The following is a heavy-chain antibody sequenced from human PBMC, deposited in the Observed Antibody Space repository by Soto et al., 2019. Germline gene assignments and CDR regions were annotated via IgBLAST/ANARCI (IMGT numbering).Heavy chain of an antibody. Sequence: PSETLSLTCTVSGGSISSYYWSWIRQPPGKGLEWIGYTYYSGSTNYNPSLKSRVTISVDTSKNQFSLKLSSVTAADTAVYYCARHLRVVGFDYWGQGTLVTVSS. J-gene: IGHJ4*02. V-gene: IGHV4-59*08. D-gene: IGHD2-15*01. CDR3: ARHLRVVGFDY. CDR2: TYYSGST. CDR1: GGSISSYY.